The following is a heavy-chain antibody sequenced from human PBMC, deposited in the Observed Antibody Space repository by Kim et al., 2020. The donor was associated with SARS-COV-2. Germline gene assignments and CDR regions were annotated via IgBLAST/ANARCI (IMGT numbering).Heavy chain of an antibody. CDR2: INRDGTEK. J-gene: IGHJ4*02. Sequence: GGSLRLSCAASGFTFSGYLMSWVRQAPGKGLEWVANINRDGTEKYYVDSVKGRFTISRDNAKNSLYLQMNSLRAEDTAVYRCAVYHSGSYSTTFDHWGQGTLITVSS. D-gene: IGHD3-10*01. CDR1: GFTFSGYL. CDR3: AVYHSGSYSTTFDH. V-gene: IGHV3-7*03.